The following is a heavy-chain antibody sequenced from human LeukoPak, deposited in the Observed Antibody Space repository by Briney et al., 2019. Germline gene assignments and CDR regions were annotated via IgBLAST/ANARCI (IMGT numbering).Heavy chain of an antibody. CDR3: ARERCSGGSCYPDY. D-gene: IGHD2-15*01. CDR1: GGSISSFY. J-gene: IGHJ4*02. V-gene: IGHV4-4*07. CDR2: IYTSGST. Sequence: SETLSLPCSLSGGSISSFYWRWIRQPAGEGLEWVGRIYTSGSTNYNPSLKSRVTMSVDTCKNQFSLKLSSVTAADTAVYYCARERCSGGSCYPDYWGQGTLVTVSS.